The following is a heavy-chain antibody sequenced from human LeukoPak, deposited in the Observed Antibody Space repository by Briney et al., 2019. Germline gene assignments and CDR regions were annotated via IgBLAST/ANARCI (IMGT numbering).Heavy chain of an antibody. CDR2: ISTAFSSTK. Sequence: GVSLRLSCTASGFTFSSYNMNWVRQAPGKGLRWFSYISTAFSSTKYYADSVKGRFTISRDNAKNSLYLQMDSLRAEDTAVYYCASMLRDVGWNYGVDVWGQGTTVTVSS. V-gene: IGHV3-48*01. CDR3: ASMLRDVGWNYGVDV. D-gene: IGHD2-8*01. CDR1: GFTFSSYN. J-gene: IGHJ6*02.